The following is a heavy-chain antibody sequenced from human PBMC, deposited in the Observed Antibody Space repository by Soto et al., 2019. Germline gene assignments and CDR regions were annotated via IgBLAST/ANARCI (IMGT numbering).Heavy chain of an antibody. CDR1: VASMSSGSYY. D-gene: IGHD2-15*01. J-gene: IGHJ4*02. Sequence: QVQLQEWGPGLLKPSQTLSLTCSVSVASMSSGSYYWNWIRHLPGKGLEWIGYIHYTGSTYYNPYPRSRVTISVDTSKNQFFLKLSSVTAADTAVYYCARDDRSANSGALLRAGDFDTWGQGSLVTVSS. CDR3: ARDDRSANSGALLRAGDFDT. V-gene: IGHV4-31*03. CDR2: IHYTGST.